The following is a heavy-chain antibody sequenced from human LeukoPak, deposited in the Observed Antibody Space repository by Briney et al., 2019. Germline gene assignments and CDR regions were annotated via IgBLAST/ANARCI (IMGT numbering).Heavy chain of an antibody. CDR3: ARDFPPGCSSTSCYTGAFDI. V-gene: IGHV3-66*01. CDR1: GFTVSSNY. D-gene: IGHD2-2*02. Sequence: GGSLRLSCAASGFTVSSNYMSWVRQAPGKGLEWVSVIYSGGSTYYADSVKGRFTISRDNSKSTLWLQMNSLRAEDTAVYYCARDFPPGCSSTSCYTGAFDIWGQGTMVTVSS. CDR2: IYSGGST. J-gene: IGHJ3*02.